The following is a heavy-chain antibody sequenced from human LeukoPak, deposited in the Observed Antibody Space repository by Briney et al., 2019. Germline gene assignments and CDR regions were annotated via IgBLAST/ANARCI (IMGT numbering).Heavy chain of an antibody. J-gene: IGHJ4*02. CDR2: TYYRSKWYN. CDR1: GDSVSSNSVA. CDR3: ARSIAARSGGFDY. D-gene: IGHD6-6*01. Sequence: SQTLSLTCAISGDSVSSNSVAWNWIRQSPSRGLEWLGSTYYRSKWYNDYAVSVKSRITINPDTSKNQFSLQLNSVTPEDTAVYYCARSIAARSGGFDYWGQGTLVTVSS. V-gene: IGHV6-1*01.